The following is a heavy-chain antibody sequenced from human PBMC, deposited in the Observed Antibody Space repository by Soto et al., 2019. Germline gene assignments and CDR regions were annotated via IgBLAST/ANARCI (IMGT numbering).Heavy chain of an antibody. Sequence: EVQLVESGGGLVQRGGSLRLSCAASGFTFGIYSMNWVRQAPGKGLEWISYINGSSSTMYYADSVKGRFIISRDNADISLYLQMNSLRDADTAVYYCARGDRFRCSGDRCFSDGLFLSWGEGTLGTVSS. CDR3: ARGDRFRCSGDRCFSDGLFLS. CDR1: GFTFGIYS. D-gene: IGHD2-15*01. J-gene: IGHJ5*02. CDR2: INGSSSTM. V-gene: IGHV3-48*02.